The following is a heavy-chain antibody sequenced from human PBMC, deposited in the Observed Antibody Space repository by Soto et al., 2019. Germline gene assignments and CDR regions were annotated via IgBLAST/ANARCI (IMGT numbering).Heavy chain of an antibody. CDR1: GYTFTIYG. D-gene: IGHD2-2*01. CDR2: ISAYNGNT. J-gene: IGHJ6*03. Sequence: ASVKVSCKASGYTFTIYGITLVRQAPGQGLEWMGWISAYNGNTNYAQKFQGRVTMTTDTSTSTAYMELRSLTSDDTAVYYCARDHRKNVVVVPAAYYYYMDVWGKGTTVTVSS. CDR3: ARDHRKNVVVVPAAYYYYMDV. V-gene: IGHV1-18*01.